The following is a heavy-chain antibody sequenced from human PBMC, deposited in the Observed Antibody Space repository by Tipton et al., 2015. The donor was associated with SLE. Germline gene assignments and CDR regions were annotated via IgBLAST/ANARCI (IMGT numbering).Heavy chain of an antibody. J-gene: IGHJ4*02. V-gene: IGHV4-39*07. Sequence: TLSLTCTVSGGSISSGSYYWGWIRQPPGKGLEWIGSMHYSGSTHYNPSLKSRVTISVDTSKNQFSLKLSSVTAADTAVYYCTRDPASGDIDYWGQGTLVTVSS. CDR3: TRDPASGDIDY. CDR2: MHYSGST. CDR1: GGSISSGSYY. D-gene: IGHD2-21*02.